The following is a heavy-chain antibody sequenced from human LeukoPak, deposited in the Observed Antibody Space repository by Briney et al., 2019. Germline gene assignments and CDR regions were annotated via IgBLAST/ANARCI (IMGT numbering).Heavy chain of an antibody. CDR2: MTGPADTT. D-gene: IGHD3-10*01. J-gene: IGHJ6*03. CDR1: GFNFNNFA. V-gene: IGHV3-23*01. Sequence: GGSLRLSCAASGFNFNNFAMSWVRQAPGKGLEWLSAMTGPADTTYYAESVKGRFTISRDYSKSMVFLQMNSLRVEDTAVYYCARDWESMVRGVNGWYYYYYMDVWGKGTTVTVSS. CDR3: ARDWESMVRGVNGWYYYYYMDV.